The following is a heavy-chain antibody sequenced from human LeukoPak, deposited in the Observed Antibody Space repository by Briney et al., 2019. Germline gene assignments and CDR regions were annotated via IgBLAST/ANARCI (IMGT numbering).Heavy chain of an antibody. CDR2: IRSKANSYAT. J-gene: IGHJ3*02. D-gene: IGHD6-13*01. V-gene: IGHV3-73*01. Sequence: GGSLRLSCAASGYTFSGSAMHWVRQASGKGLEWVGRIRSKANSYATAYAASVKGRFTISRDDSKNTAYLQMNSLKTEDTAVYYCARAFPPFIAAAAFDIWGQGTMVTVSS. CDR3: ARAFPPFIAAAAFDI. CDR1: GYTFSGSA.